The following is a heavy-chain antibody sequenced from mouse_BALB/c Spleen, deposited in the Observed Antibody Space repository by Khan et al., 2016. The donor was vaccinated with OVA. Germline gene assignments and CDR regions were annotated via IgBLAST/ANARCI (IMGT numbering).Heavy chain of an antibody. J-gene: IGHJ3*01. D-gene: IGHD1-1*01. V-gene: IGHV9-1*02. CDR3: ARGRNYYGSWFAY. Sequence: QIQLVQSGPELKKPGETVKISCKASGYTFTNFGMNWVKQAPGKALQWMGWINTSTGEPTYADDFKGRFAFSLETSASTAYLQINNLKNEDMATYFCARGRNYYGSWFAYWGQGTLVTVSA. CDR1: GYTFTNFG. CDR2: INTSTGEP.